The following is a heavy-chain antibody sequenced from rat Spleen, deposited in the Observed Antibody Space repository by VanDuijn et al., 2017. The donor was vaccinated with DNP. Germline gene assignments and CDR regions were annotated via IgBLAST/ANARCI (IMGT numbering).Heavy chain of an antibody. Sequence: QIQLQQSGAELAKPGSSVMIACRASGYTFTTYYIGWIKQTTRQGLEYIGYIDMVSGGTNYNDKFKGKHTLTGGKSSSTAFMQLSSLTPDDSAVYYCARGSDGVWFVYWGQGTLVTVSS. D-gene: IGHD4-3*01. V-gene: IGHV1-43*01. CDR2: IDMVSGGT. J-gene: IGHJ3*01. CDR1: GYTFTTYY. CDR3: ARGSDGVWFVY.